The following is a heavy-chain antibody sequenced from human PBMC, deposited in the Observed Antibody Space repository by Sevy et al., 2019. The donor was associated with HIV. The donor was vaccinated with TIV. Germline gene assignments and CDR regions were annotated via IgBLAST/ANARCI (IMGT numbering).Heavy chain of an antibody. CDR3: ARAFRAWELHRDFDY. CDR1: GYTFTSYG. CDR2: ISAYNGNT. D-gene: IGHD1-26*01. V-gene: IGHV1-18*01. Sequence: ASVKVSCKASGYTFTSYGISWVRQAPGQGLEWMGWISAYNGNTNYAQKLQGRVTMTTDTSTSTAYMELRSLRSDDTAVYYCARAFRAWELHRDFDYWGQGTLVTVSS. J-gene: IGHJ4*02.